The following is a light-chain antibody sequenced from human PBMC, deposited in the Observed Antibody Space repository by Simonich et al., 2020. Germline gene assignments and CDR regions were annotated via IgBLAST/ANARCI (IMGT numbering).Light chain of an antibody. CDR3: QQYNNWPPLT. Sequence: EIVMKQSPATLSVSPGERATLSCRASQRVSSNLAWYPQKPGQAPRLLIYGASTRATGIPARFSGSGSGTEFTLTISSLQSEDFAVYYCQQYNNWPPLTFGGGTKVEIK. J-gene: IGKJ4*01. CDR2: GAS. CDR1: QRVSSN. V-gene: IGKV3-15*01.